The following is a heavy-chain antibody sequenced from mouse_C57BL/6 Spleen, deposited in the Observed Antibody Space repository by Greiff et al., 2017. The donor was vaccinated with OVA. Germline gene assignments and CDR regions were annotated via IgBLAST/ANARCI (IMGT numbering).Heavy chain of an antibody. D-gene: IGHD4-1*01. CDR2: IDPSDSET. J-gene: IGHJ3*01. V-gene: IGHV1-52*01. Sequence: VKLQQPGAELVRPGSSVKLSCKASGYTFTSYWMHWVKQRPIQGLEWIGNIDPSDSETHYNQKFKDKATLTVDKSSSTAYMQLSSLTSEDSAVYYCARSGRDLFAYWGQGTLVTVSA. CDR3: ARSGRDLFAY. CDR1: GYTFTSYW.